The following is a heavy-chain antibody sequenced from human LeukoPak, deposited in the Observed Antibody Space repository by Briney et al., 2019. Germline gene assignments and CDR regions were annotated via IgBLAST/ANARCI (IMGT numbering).Heavy chain of an antibody. CDR3: ARHGLSLGCSSTSCWVDPFDY. D-gene: IGHD2-2*01. CDR1: GYSFTSYW. J-gene: IGHJ4*02. CDR2: IYPGDSDT. V-gene: IGHV5-51*01. Sequence: GESLKISCKGSGYSFTSYWIGWVRQMPGKGLEWMGIIYPGDSDTRYSPSFQGQVTISADKSIITAYLQWSSLKASDTAMDYCARHGLSLGCSSTSCWVDPFDYWGQGTLVTVSS.